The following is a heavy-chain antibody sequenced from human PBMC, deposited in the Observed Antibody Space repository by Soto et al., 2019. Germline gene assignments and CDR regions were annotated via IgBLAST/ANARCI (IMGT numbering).Heavy chain of an antibody. Sequence: ASVKVCCKASGYTFTGYYMHWVRQAPGQGLEWMGWINPNSGGTNYAQKFQGWVTMTRDTSISTAYMELSRLRSDDTAVYYCAVSQGWLQLNYWGQGTLVTVSS. V-gene: IGHV1-2*04. J-gene: IGHJ4*02. CDR2: INPNSGGT. CDR3: AVSQGWLQLNY. D-gene: IGHD5-12*01. CDR1: GYTFTGYY.